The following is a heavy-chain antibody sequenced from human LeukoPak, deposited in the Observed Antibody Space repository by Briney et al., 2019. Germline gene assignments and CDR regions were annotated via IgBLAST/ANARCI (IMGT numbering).Heavy chain of an antibody. CDR1: GGTFSSSA. V-gene: IGHV1-69*13. Sequence: SVKVSYKASGGTFSSSAISWVRQAPGQGLEWMGGIIPIFGTANYAQKFQGRVTITADESTSTAYMELSSLRSEDTAVYYCARIPTGTYRFDPWGQGTLVTVSS. CDR3: ARIPTGTYRFDP. D-gene: IGHD1-1*01. CDR2: IIPIFGTA. J-gene: IGHJ5*02.